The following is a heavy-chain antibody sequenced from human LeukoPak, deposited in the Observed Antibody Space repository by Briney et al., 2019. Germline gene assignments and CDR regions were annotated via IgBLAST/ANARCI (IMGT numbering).Heavy chain of an antibody. D-gene: IGHD3-22*01. V-gene: IGHV4-4*02. CDR1: GDSSSSSNR. CDR2: ISHGGST. J-gene: IGHJ6*02. Sequence: SGTLSLTCAVSGDSSSSSNRWSWVRQAPGKGLEWIGEISHGGSTNYNPSLKSRVTISLDTSKNQFSLRLSSVTAADTAVYYCARSYDSRGYYYYGMDVWGQGTTVTVSS. CDR3: ARSYDSRGYYYYGMDV.